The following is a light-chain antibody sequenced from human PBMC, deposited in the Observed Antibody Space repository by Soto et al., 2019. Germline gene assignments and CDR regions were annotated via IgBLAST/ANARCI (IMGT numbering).Light chain of an antibody. V-gene: IGLV1-44*01. CDR2: SNN. CDR3: AAWDDSLNGHWV. J-gene: IGLJ3*02. Sequence: QLVLSQPPSASGTPGQRVTISCSGGNSNIGSNSVNWYQQLPGRAPKLLIDSNNQRPSGVPDRFSGSKSGTSASLAISGLQSEDEADYYCAAWDDSLNGHWVFGGGTKLTVL. CDR1: NSNIGSNS.